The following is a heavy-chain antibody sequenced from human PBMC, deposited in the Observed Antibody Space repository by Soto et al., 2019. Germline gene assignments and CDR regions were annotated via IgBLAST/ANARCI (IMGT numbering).Heavy chain of an antibody. J-gene: IGHJ4*02. V-gene: IGHV3-23*01. Sequence: EVQLLESGGGLVQPGGSLRLSCAASGFTFSSYAMSWVRQAPGKGLEWVSAISGSGAGTYYADSVKGRFTISRDNSKNTLYLQMNSLRADDTAVYYCAKSGGGGIAGFDYWGQGTLVTVSS. CDR1: GFTFSSYA. CDR3: AKSGGGGIAGFDY. D-gene: IGHD2-15*01. CDR2: ISGSGAGT.